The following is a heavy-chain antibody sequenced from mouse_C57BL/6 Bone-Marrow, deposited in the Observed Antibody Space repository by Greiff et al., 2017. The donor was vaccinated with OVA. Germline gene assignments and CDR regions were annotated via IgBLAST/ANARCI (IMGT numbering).Heavy chain of an antibody. CDR2: IYPGDGDT. D-gene: IGHD1-1*01. CDR1: GYAFSSYW. V-gene: IGHV1-80*01. CDR3: ARERDYYGSSYAMDY. Sequence: QVQLQQSGAELVKPGASVKISCKASGYAFSSYWMNWVKQRPGKGLEWIGQIYPGDGDTNYNGKFKGKATLTADKSSSTAYMQLSSLTSEDSAVDFCARERDYYGSSYAMDYWGQGTSVTVSS. J-gene: IGHJ4*01.